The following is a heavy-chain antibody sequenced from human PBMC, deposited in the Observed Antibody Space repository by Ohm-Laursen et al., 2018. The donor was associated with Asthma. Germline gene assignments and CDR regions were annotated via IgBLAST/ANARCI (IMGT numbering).Heavy chain of an antibody. V-gene: IGHV3-21*01. CDR3: ARIGPEWELPGREYSVHH. Sequence: SLRLSCSASGYSFSLYSIHWIRQAPGKGLQRVASISTASTFIYYADSVRGRFTTSRDNANDLVYLQMHDLRAEDTALYYCARIGPEWELPGREYSVHHWGQGTLVTVSS. CDR2: ISTASTFI. D-gene: IGHD1-26*01. J-gene: IGHJ1*01. CDR1: GYSFSLYS.